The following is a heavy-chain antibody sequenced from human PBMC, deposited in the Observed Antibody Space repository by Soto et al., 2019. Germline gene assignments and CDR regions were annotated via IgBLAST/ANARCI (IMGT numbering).Heavy chain of an antibody. V-gene: IGHV1-69*01. CDR3: ARDGGRHSGGIDY. J-gene: IGHJ4*02. Sequence: QVQLVQSGAEVKKPGSSVKVSCKASVSTFSSYSINWVRQAPGQGLEWMGEIIPIFGTANYAQKFQGRVTITADESTSTAYMELSSLRSEDTAVYYCARDGGRHSGGIDYWGQGTLVTVSS. CDR1: VSTFSSYS. CDR2: IIPIFGTA. D-gene: IGHD1-26*01.